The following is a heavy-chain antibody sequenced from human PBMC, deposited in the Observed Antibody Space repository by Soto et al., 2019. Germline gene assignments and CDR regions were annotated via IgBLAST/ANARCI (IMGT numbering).Heavy chain of an antibody. CDR3: AGDWNGDKYFDY. Sequence: ELQLVESGGGLIPPGGSLGLACVVSEFNVSKGHMNWVRQAPGKGLEWVSVIFGDGDTRYADSVKGRFTISRDTSKNTVYLQMNSLRAEDTAVYYCAGDWNGDKYFDYWDQGTLVTVSS. CDR1: EFNVSKGH. J-gene: IGHJ4*02. V-gene: IGHV3-53*01. CDR2: IFGDGDT. D-gene: IGHD4-17*01.